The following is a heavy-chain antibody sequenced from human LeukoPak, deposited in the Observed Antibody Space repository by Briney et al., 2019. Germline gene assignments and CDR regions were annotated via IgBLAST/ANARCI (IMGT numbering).Heavy chain of an antibody. Sequence: PSETLSLTRAVYGGSFSGYYWSWIRQPPGKGLEWIGEINHSGSTNYNPSLKSRVTISVDTSKNQFSLNLRSVTAADTAVYYCARHGGGTYLQYWGQGALVIVSA. V-gene: IGHV4-34*01. CDR2: INHSGST. CDR1: GGSFSGYY. D-gene: IGHD1-26*01. J-gene: IGHJ4*02. CDR3: ARHGGGTYLQY.